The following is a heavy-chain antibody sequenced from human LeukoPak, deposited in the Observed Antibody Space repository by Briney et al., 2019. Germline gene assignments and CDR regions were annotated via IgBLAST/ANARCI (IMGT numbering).Heavy chain of an antibody. V-gene: IGHV4-39*01. CDR2: IYYSGST. Sequence: SETLSLTCTVSGGSISSYYWGWIRQPPGKGLEWIGSIYYSGSTYYNPSLKSRVTISVDTSKNQFSLKLSSVTAADTAVYYCARHELWFGDGYNWFDPWGQGTLVTVSS. J-gene: IGHJ5*02. D-gene: IGHD3-10*01. CDR1: GGSISSYY. CDR3: ARHELWFGDGYNWFDP.